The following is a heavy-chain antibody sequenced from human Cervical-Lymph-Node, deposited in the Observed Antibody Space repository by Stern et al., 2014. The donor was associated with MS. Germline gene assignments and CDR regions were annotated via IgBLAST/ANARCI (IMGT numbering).Heavy chain of an antibody. J-gene: IGHJ4*02. CDR2: INWNSGST. CDR1: GFTFDDSA. CDR3: AKGRESYTSAWYEIDN. V-gene: IGHV3-9*01. D-gene: IGHD6-13*01. Sequence: EVQLVESGGGLVQPGRSLRLSCAASGFTFDDSAMHWVRQAPGQGLEWVSRINWNSGSTGYGDSVKGRFTISRDNAKNSLYLQMNSLRAEDTAFYYCAKGRESYTSAWYEIDNWGQGALVTVSS.